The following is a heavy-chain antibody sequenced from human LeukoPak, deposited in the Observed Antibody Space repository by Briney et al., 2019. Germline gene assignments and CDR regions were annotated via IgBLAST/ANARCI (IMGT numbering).Heavy chain of an antibody. Sequence: GGSLRLSCEASGFTFSNYAMNWVRQAPGKGLEWVAVISYDGNKKYYADSVEGRFTISRDNSKNTLYLQMNSLRAEDTAVYYCARWKSFKGTFDYWGQGTLVTVSS. CDR3: ARWKSFKGTFDY. D-gene: IGHD1-7*01. V-gene: IGHV3-30*04. J-gene: IGHJ4*02. CDR1: GFTFSNYA. CDR2: ISYDGNKK.